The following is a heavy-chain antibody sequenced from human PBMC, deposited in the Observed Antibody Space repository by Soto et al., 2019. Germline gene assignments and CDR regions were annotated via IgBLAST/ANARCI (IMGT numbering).Heavy chain of an antibody. V-gene: IGHV3-48*01. J-gene: IGHJ4*02. CDR2: ISSSSSTI. D-gene: IGHD6-19*01. CDR1: GFTFSSYS. Sequence: EVQLVESGGGLVQPGGSLRLSCAASGFTFSSYSMNWVRQAPGKGLEWVSYISSSSSTIYYADSVKGRFTISRDNAKNSLYLQINSLRAEDTAVYYCARAIAVAYGAADYRGQGTLVTVSS. CDR3: ARAIAVAYGAADY.